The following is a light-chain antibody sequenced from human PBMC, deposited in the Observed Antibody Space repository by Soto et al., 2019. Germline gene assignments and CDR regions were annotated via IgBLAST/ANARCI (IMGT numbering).Light chain of an antibody. CDR2: DVS. J-gene: IGLJ3*02. Sequence: QSVLTQPRSVSGSPGQSVTISCTGTSSDVDGYKYVSWYQQHPGKAPKLMIYDVSKRPSGVPDRFSGSNSGKAASLSISGVQPEDEADYYCCSYAGSYTVFGGGTKLTVL. V-gene: IGLV2-11*01. CDR3: CSYAGSYTV. CDR1: SSDVDGYKY.